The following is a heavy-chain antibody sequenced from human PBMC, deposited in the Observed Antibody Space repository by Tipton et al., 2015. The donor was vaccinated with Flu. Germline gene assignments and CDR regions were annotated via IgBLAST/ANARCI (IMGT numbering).Heavy chain of an antibody. CDR1: GVSISRSSYY. J-gene: IGHJ5*02. D-gene: IGHD4-11*01. CDR2: VSRTGST. CDR3: ARRDYSNYVSDPKSWFDP. Sequence: LRLSCTVFGVSISRSSYYWAWIRQSPGKGLEWIGTVSRTGSTIYNPSLKSRVTISIDTSKNQFSLNMRSVTAADMAVYYCARRDYSNYVSDPKSWFDPWGQGTLVAVSS. V-gene: IGHV4-39*07.